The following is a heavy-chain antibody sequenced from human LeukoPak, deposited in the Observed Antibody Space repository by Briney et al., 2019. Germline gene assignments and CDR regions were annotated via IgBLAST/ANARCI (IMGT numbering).Heavy chain of an antibody. CDR3: ARGPGRIVGATTFNY. Sequence: ASVKVSXKASGYTFTGYYMHWVRQAPGQGLEWIGRINPNSGGTNYAQKFQGRVTMTRDTSISTAYMELSRLRSDDTAVYYCARGPGRIVGATTFNYWGQGTLVTVSS. J-gene: IGHJ4*02. CDR1: GYTFTGYY. CDR2: INPNSGGT. V-gene: IGHV1-2*06. D-gene: IGHD1-26*01.